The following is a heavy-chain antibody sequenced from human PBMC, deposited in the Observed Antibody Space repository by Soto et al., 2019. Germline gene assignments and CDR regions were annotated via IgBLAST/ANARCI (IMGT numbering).Heavy chain of an antibody. Sequence: QVQLVQSGAEEKKPGASVMLSCKASGYTFTTYALHWVRQAPGERLEWMGWINAGNGDTKYSQKFQDRVTITGDTSASTDDMQLSSLRSEDTAIYYCARVGSGESWGYSLEYWGQGPPVTFSS. D-gene: IGHD3-10*01. CDR3: ARVGSGESWGYSLEY. V-gene: IGHV1-3*05. J-gene: IGHJ4*02. CDR1: GYTFTTYA. CDR2: INAGNGDT.